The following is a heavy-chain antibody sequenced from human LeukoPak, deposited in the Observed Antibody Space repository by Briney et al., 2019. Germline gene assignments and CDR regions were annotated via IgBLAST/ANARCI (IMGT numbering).Heavy chain of an antibody. CDR2: INHSGST. CDR3: ARHQGRITGTTWSRRRANCYMDV. CDR1: GGSFSGYY. J-gene: IGHJ6*03. D-gene: IGHD1-20*01. V-gene: IGHV4-34*01. Sequence: PSETLSLTCAVYGGSFSGYYWGWIRQPPGKGLEWIGEINHSGSTNYNPSLKSRVTISVDTSKNQFSLKLSSVTAADTAVYYCARHQGRITGTTWSRRRANCYMDVWGKGTTVTVSS.